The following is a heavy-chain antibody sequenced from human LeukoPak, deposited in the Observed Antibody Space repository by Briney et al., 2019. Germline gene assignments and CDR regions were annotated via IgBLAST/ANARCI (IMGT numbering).Heavy chain of an antibody. CDR2: IYYSGST. Sequence: SETLSLTCTVSGGSISSSSYYWGWIRQPPGKGLEWIGSIYYSGSTYYNPSLKSRVTISVDTSKNQFSLKLSSVTAADTAVYYCAIGTYTDPFFDYWGQGTLVTVSS. J-gene: IGHJ4*02. CDR3: AIGTYTDPFFDY. D-gene: IGHD2-2*02. V-gene: IGHV4-39*07. CDR1: GGSISSSSYY.